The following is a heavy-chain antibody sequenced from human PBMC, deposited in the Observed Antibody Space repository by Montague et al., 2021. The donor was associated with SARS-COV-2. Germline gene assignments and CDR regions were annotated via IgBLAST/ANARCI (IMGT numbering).Heavy chain of an antibody. CDR1: GGSFSGYY. CDR2: INHSGST. V-gene: IGHV4-34*01. D-gene: IGHD5-24*01. J-gene: IGHJ6*02. CDR3: ARRGYSYYYSGMDV. Sequence: SETLSLTCAVYGGSFSGYYWSWIRQPPGKGLEWIGEINHSGSTNYNPSLKSRVTISVDTSKNQFSLKLSSVTAADTAVYYCARRGYSYYYSGMDVWGQGTTVTVSS.